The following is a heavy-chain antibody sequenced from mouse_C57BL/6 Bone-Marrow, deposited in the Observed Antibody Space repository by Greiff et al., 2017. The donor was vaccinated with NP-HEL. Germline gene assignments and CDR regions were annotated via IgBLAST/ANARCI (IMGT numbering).Heavy chain of an antibody. V-gene: IGHV1-26*01. Sequence: EVQLQQSGPELVKPGASVKISCKASGYTFTDYYMNWVKQSHGKSLEWIGDINPNNGGTSYNQKFKGKATLTVDKSSSTAYMELRSLTSEDSAFYYCARRGSNYVDYWGQGTTLTVSS. CDR2: INPNNGGT. CDR3: ARRGSNYVDY. CDR1: GYTFTDYY. J-gene: IGHJ2*01.